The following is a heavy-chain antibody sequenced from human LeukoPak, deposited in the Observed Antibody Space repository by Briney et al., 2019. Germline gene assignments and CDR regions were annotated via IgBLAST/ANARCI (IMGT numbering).Heavy chain of an antibody. J-gene: IGHJ4*02. V-gene: IGHV1-2*02. D-gene: IGHD5-24*01. CDR1: GYTFTGYC. CDR3: ARDRGAGYNPIDY. Sequence: ASVKVSCKASGYTFTGYCMHWVRQAPGQGLEWMGWINPNSGGTNYAQRFQGRVTMTRDTSISTAYMELSRLRSDDTVVYYCARDRGAGYNPIDYWGQGTLVTVSS. CDR2: INPNSGGT.